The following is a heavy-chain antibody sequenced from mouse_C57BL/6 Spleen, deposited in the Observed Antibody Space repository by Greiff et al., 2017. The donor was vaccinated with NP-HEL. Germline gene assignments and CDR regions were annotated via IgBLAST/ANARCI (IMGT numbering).Heavy chain of an antibody. Sequence: QVQLQQPGAELVMPGASVKLSCKASGYTFTSYWMHWVKQRPGQGLEWIGEIDPSDSYTNYNQKFKGKSTLTVDKSSSTAYMQLSSLTSEDSAVYYCARSGAVVALHYYAMDYWGQGTSVTVSS. V-gene: IGHV1-69*01. CDR2: IDPSDSYT. CDR1: GYTFTSYW. J-gene: IGHJ4*01. CDR3: ARSGAVVALHYYAMDY. D-gene: IGHD1-1*01.